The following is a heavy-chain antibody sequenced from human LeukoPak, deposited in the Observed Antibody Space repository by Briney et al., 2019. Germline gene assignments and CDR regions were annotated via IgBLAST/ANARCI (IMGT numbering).Heavy chain of an antibody. D-gene: IGHD5-12*01. CDR2: VSRRSSFI. J-gene: IGHJ4*02. CDR3: ARVSDAYDYFFDY. Sequence: GSLTLSCAASGFTFSSYSMNWVRQAPGKGLEWVSSVSRRSSFIFYADSVQGRFTISRDDAKDSLFLQLNSLRAEDTAVYYCARVSDAYDYFFDYWGQGTLVTVSS. CDR1: GFTFSSYS. V-gene: IGHV3-21*01.